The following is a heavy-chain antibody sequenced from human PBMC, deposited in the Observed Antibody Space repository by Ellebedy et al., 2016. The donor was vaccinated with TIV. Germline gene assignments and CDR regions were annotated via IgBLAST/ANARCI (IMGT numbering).Heavy chain of an antibody. V-gene: IGHV3-23*01. D-gene: IGHD6-13*01. Sequence: GESLKISCAASGFTFSSYAMSWVRQAPGKGLEWVSAISGSGGSTYYADSVKGRFTISRDNSKNTLYLQMNSLRAEDTAVYYCAKDPGIAAAGPMYNWFDPWGQGTLVTVSS. CDR2: ISGSGGST. J-gene: IGHJ5*02. CDR1: GFTFSSYA. CDR3: AKDPGIAAAGPMYNWFDP.